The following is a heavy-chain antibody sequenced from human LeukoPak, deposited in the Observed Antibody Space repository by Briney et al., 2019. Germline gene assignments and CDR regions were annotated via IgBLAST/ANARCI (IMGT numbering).Heavy chain of an antibody. D-gene: IGHD6-19*01. Sequence: SETLSLTCTVSGGSISSGSYYWSWIRQPAGKGLEWIGRIYTSGSTNYNPSLKSRVTLSVDTSKNQFSLKLSSVTAADTAVYYCARVRQWPFAEYFQHWGQGTLVTVSS. V-gene: IGHV4-61*02. J-gene: IGHJ1*01. CDR2: IYTSGST. CDR1: GGSISSGSYY. CDR3: ARVRQWPFAEYFQH.